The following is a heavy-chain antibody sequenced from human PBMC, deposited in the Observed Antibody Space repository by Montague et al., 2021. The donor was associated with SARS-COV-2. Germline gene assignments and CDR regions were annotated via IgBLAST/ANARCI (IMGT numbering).Heavy chain of an antibody. Sequence: TLSLTCTVSGGSIRSGSYYWSWIRQPAGKGLEWIGRIYSSGGTNYNPSLKSRVTMSVGTSKNQFSLKVSSVTAADTAVYYCARDYGDYSYYYGLDVWGQGTTVTVSS. J-gene: IGHJ6*02. CDR3: ARDYGDYSYYYGLDV. D-gene: IGHD4-17*01. V-gene: IGHV4-61*02. CDR2: IYSSGGT. CDR1: GGSIRSGSYY.